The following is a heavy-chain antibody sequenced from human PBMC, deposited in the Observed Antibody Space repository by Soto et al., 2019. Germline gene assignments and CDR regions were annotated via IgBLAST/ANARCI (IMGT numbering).Heavy chain of an antibody. CDR2: INAGNGNT. D-gene: IGHD6-19*01. V-gene: IGHV1-3*05. CDR1: GYTFTSYA. CDR3: ARAVAVAAAFDY. Sequence: QVQLVQSGAEEKKPGASVKVSCKASGYTFTSYAMHWVRQAPGQRLEWMGWINAGNGNTKYSQKFQGRVTITRDTSASTAYMALSSLRAADTAVYYCARAVAVAAAFDYWGQGTLVTVSS. J-gene: IGHJ4*02.